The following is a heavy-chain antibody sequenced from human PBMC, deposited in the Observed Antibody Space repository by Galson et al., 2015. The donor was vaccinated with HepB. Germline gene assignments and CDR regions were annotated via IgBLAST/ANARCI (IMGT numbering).Heavy chain of an antibody. CDR1: GFTFSSYG. V-gene: IGHV3-30*18. Sequence: SLRLSCAASGFTFSSYGMHWVRQAPGKGLEWVTLISYDGSKEYYADSVKGRFTISRDDSQNTLYLQMHSLTTEDTAVYYCAKDKTLNFYDSSGPPDYWGQGTLVTVSS. J-gene: IGHJ4*02. CDR2: ISYDGSKE. CDR3: AKDKTLNFYDSSGPPDY. D-gene: IGHD3-22*01.